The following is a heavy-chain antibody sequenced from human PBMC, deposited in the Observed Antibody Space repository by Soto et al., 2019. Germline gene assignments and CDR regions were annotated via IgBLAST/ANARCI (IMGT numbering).Heavy chain of an antibody. J-gene: IGHJ4*02. Sequence: GGSLRHSCAASGLNFISYAMHWVRQATGKGLEWVAVISYDGSNKYYADSVKGRFTISRDNSKNTLYLQMNSLRAEDTAVYYCAKALAPNYVWGTPDYWGQGTLVTVSS. CDR2: ISYDGSNK. V-gene: IGHV3-30-3*01. D-gene: IGHD3-16*01. CDR1: GLNFISYA. CDR3: AKALAPNYVWGTPDY.